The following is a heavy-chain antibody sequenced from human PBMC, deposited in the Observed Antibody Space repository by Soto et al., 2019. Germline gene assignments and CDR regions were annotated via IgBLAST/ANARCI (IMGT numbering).Heavy chain of an antibody. J-gene: IGHJ4*02. CDR3: AISQDRGGRTTFIY. V-gene: IGHV3-9*01. Sequence: GGSLRLSCAVSGFTFDDNAMHWVRQAPEKGLEWVSGINWKSDIGYADSVKARFTISRDNAENSLYLQMNSLRAEDTALYYCAISQDRGGRTTFIYWGQGTQVTVSS. CDR1: GFTFDDNA. D-gene: IGHD3-16*01. CDR2: INWKSDI.